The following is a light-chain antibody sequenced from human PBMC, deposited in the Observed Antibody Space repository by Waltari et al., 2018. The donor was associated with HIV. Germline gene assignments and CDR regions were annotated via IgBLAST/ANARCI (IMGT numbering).Light chain of an antibody. CDR3: QQSYTTATT. Sequence: DIQMTQSPSSLSACVGDRVTITCRASQTIDTFLEWYQPKPGKAPKLLISTASSLQSGVPSRFSGSGSGTDFTLTISSLQPEDFVTYYCQQSYTTATTFGQGTRLEIK. V-gene: IGKV1-39*01. CDR2: TAS. CDR1: QTIDTF. J-gene: IGKJ5*01.